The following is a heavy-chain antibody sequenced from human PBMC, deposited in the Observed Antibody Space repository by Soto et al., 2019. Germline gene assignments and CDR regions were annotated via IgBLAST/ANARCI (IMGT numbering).Heavy chain of an antibody. Sequence: SETLSLTCTVSGGSISSYYWSWIRQPPGKGLEWIGNIYYSGGTNYNPSLKSRVTISVDTSKNQFSLKLSSVTAADAAVYYCARDLLGMGYFDLWGRGTLVTVS. D-gene: IGHD7-27*01. V-gene: IGHV4-59*01. CDR3: ARDLLGMGYFDL. CDR2: IYYSGGT. J-gene: IGHJ2*01. CDR1: GGSISSYY.